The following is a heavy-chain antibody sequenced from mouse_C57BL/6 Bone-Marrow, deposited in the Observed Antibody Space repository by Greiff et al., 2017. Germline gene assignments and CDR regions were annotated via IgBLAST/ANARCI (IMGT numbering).Heavy chain of an antibody. D-gene: IGHD3-2*01. J-gene: IGHJ2*01. CDR3: ASIRRQLGY. V-gene: IGHV5-6*01. Sequence: EVQGVESGGDLVKPGGSLKLSCAASGFTFSSYGMSWVRQTPDKRLAWVATISSGGSYTYYPASVKGRFTISRDNAKNTLYLLMSSLKAEDTAMYYWASIRRQLGYWGQGTTLTVTS. CDR2: ISSGGSYT. CDR1: GFTFSSYG.